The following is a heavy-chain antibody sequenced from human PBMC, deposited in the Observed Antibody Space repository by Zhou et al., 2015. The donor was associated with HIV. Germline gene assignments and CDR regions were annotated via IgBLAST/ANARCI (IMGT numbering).Heavy chain of an antibody. Sequence: EVQLVESGGGLVKPGRSLRLSCTASGFTFGDYTMSWFRQAPGKGLEWVGFIRSKAYDGTTEYAASVKGRFTISRDDSKSIAYLQMNSLKTEDTAVYYCSRRGWIQLWLGAFDIWGQGTMVTVSS. CDR3: SRRGWIQLWLGAFDI. CDR2: IRSKAYDGTT. V-gene: IGHV3-49*05. CDR1: GFTFGDYT. J-gene: IGHJ3*02. D-gene: IGHD5-18*01.